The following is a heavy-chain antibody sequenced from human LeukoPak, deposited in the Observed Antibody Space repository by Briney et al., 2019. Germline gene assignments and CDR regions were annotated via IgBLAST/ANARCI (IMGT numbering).Heavy chain of an antibody. V-gene: IGHV1-69*05. Sequence: AAVKVSCKASGGTFSSYANSWVREAPGQGLEWMGGIITIFGTASYAQKFQGTVTITTDESTSTAYMELSSLRSEDTAVYYCARLCTNGVCFAVDDAFDIWGQGTMVTVSS. CDR2: IITIFGTA. D-gene: IGHD2-8*01. J-gene: IGHJ3*02. CDR1: GGTFSSYA. CDR3: ARLCTNGVCFAVDDAFDI.